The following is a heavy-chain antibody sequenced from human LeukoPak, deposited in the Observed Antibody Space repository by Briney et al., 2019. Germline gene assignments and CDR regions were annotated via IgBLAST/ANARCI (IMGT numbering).Heavy chain of an antibody. J-gene: IGHJ4*02. CDR3: AREDDWNYEDY. D-gene: IGHD1-7*01. CDR2: IKQDGSEK. V-gene: IGHV3-7*01. Sequence: GGSLRLSCAASGFTFSSYAMHWVRQAPGKGLEWVANIKQDGSEKYYVNSVKGRFTISRDNAKNSLYLQMNSLRAEDTAIYYCAREDDWNYEDYWGQGTLVTVSS. CDR1: GFTFSSYA.